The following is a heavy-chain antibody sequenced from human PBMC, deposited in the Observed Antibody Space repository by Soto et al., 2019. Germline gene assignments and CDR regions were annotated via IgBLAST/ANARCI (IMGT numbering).Heavy chain of an antibody. J-gene: IGHJ6*02. V-gene: IGHV4-39*07. CDR2: IYYSGST. CDR3: ARGRDIVVVPAAYYYYGMDV. D-gene: IGHD2-2*01. Sequence: SDTLSLTCTVSGDSISSSSYYWGWIRQPPGKGLEWIGSIYYSGSTYYNPSLKSRVTISVDTSKNQFSLKLSSVTAADTAVYYCARGRDIVVVPAAYYYYGMDVWGQGTTVNVSS. CDR1: GDSISSSSYY.